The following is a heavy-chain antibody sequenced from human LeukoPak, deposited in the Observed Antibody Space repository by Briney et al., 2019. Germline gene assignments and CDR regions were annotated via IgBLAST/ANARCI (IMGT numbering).Heavy chain of an antibody. V-gene: IGHV5-51*01. D-gene: IGHD3-10*01. CDR1: GYSFTSYW. CDR2: IYPGDSDT. Sequence: GESLKISCKGSGYSFTSYWIGWVRQMPGKGLEWMGIIYPGDSDTRYSPSFQGQVTISADKSISTAYLQWSSLKASDTAMYYCARLGYSHGSGSHIGNYYYYMDVWGKGTTVTISS. CDR3: ARLGYSHGSGSHIGNYYYYMDV. J-gene: IGHJ6*03.